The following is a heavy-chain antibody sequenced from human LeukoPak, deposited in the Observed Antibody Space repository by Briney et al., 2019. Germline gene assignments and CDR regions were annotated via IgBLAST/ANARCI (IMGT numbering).Heavy chain of an antibody. CDR3: TRDFGDEYYYDGMDV. J-gene: IGHJ6*02. CDR1: GFTFGDYA. V-gene: IGHV3-49*04. Sequence: PTGGSLRLSCTASGFTFGDYAMSWVRQAPGKGLEWVGFIRSKAYGGTTEYAASVKGRFTISRDDSKSIAYLQMNSLKTEDTAVYYCTRDFGDEYYYDGMDVWGQGTTVTVSS. D-gene: IGHD3-22*01. CDR2: IRSKAYGGTT.